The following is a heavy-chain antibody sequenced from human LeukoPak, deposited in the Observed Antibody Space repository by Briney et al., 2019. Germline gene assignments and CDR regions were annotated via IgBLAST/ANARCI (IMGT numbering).Heavy chain of an antibody. CDR3: ARDQYYDILTGYSGAFDI. D-gene: IGHD3-9*01. CDR2: ISSSSSYI. J-gene: IGHJ3*02. CDR1: GFSFSNAW. Sequence: GGSLRLSCAASGFSFSNAWMNWIRQAPGKGLEWVSSISSSSSYIYYADSVKGRFTISRDNAKNSLYLQMNSLRAEDTAVYYCARDQYYDILTGYSGAFDIWGQGTMVTVSS. V-gene: IGHV3-21*01.